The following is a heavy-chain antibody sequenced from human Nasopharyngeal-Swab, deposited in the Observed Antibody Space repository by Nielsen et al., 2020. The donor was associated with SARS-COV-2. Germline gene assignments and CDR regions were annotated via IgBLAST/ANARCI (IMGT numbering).Heavy chain of an antibody. CDR1: GYTFTSYG. J-gene: IGHJ4*02. D-gene: IGHD1-26*01. V-gene: IGHV1-18*01. CDR3: ARGSTLIDY. CDR2: INGNIGTT. Sequence: ASVQVSCKASGYTFTSYGLSWVRQAPGQGLEWMGWINGNIGTTNYAQNLQGRVTMTTDTSTSTAYMELRNLRSDDTAVYYCARGSTLIDYWGQGTLVTVSS.